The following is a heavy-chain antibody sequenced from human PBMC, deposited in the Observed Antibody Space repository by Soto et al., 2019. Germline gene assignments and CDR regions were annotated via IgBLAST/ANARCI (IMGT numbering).Heavy chain of an antibody. CDR2: IYYSGST. CDR3: ACIFSWRYGYGFYYYGMDF. CDR1: GGSISSSSYY. Sequence: SETLSLTCTVSGGSISSSSYYWGWIRQPPGKGLEWIGSIYYSGSTYYNPSLKSRVTISVDTSKNQFSLKLSSVTATDTAVYYCACIFSWRYGYGFYYYGMDFWGQGTTVTVSS. V-gene: IGHV4-39*01. J-gene: IGHJ6*02. D-gene: IGHD5-18*01.